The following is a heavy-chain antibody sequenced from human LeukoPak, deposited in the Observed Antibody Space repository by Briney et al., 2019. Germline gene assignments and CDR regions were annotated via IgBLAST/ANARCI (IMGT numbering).Heavy chain of an antibody. J-gene: IGHJ4*02. CDR2: IYYSGST. V-gene: IGHV4-39*07. Sequence: PSETLSLTCTVSGGSISSSSYYCGWIRQPPGKGLEWIGSIYYSGSTYYNPSLKSRVTISVDTSKNQFSLKLSSVTAADTAVYYCARGDYGDYFDYWGQGTLVTVSS. D-gene: IGHD4-17*01. CDR1: GGSISSSSYY. CDR3: ARGDYGDYFDY.